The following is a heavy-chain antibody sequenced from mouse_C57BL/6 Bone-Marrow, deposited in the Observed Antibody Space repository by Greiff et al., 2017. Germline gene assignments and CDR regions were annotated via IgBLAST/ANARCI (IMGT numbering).Heavy chain of an antibody. CDR3: ARSYLTTVVPNWYFDV. CDR1: GFTFSSYG. D-gene: IGHD1-1*01. V-gene: IGHV5-6*01. CDR2: ISSGGSYT. Sequence: EVKLVESGGDLVKPGGSLKLSCAASGFTFSSYGMSWVRQTPDKRLEWVATISSGGSYTYYPDSVKGRFTISRDNAKNTLYLQMSSLKSEDTAMYYCARSYLTTVVPNWYFDVWVTGTTVTVSS. J-gene: IGHJ1*03.